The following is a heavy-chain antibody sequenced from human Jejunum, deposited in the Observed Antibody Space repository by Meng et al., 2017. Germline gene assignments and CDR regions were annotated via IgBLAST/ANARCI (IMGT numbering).Heavy chain of an antibody. CDR3: AKELPYGIHSAAYFDY. V-gene: IGHV3-33*06. CDR1: GFTFSSYG. D-gene: IGHD4-17*01. J-gene: IGHJ4*02. CDR2: IWSDGNNK. Sequence: GESLKISCAASGFTFSSYGMHWVRQAPGRGLEWVAVIWSDGNNKYYADSVKGRFTISRDNFKNTLYLEMNSLGAEDTAVYYCAKELPYGIHSAAYFDYWGQGTQVTVSS.